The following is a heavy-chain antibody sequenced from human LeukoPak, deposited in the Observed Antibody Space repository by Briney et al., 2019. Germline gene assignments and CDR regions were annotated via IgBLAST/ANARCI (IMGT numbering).Heavy chain of an antibody. D-gene: IGHD2/OR15-2a*01. CDR2: ISHDGSEI. Sequence: SGRSLRLSRAASGFTFGNYGMHWVRQAPGKGLEWVTFISHDGSEIYYRDSVKGRFAVSRDNSRSTLFLQMTRLRPADTAIYYCAKDFLGNSKSLDTSGRGTLVTVSS. CDR3: AKDFLGNSKSLDT. V-gene: IGHV3-30*18. CDR1: GFTFGNYG. J-gene: IGHJ5*02.